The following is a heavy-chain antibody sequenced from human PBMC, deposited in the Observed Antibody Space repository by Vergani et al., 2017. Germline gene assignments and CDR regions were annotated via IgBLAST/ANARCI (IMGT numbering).Heavy chain of an antibody. J-gene: IGHJ6*02. Sequence: QITLKESGPTLVKPTQTLTLTCTFSGFSLSTSGVGVGWIRQPPGKALEWLAHIFSNDEKSYSTSLKSRLTISKDTSKSQVVLTMTNMDPVDTATYYCARIGGNWNAEQVYYYYGMDVWGQGTTVTVSS. CDR3: ARIGGNWNAEQVYYYYGMDV. V-gene: IGHV2-26*01. D-gene: IGHD1-1*01. CDR2: IFSNDEK. CDR1: GFSLSTSGVG.